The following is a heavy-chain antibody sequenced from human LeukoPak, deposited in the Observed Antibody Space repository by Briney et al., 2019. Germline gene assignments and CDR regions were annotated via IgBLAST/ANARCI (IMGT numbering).Heavy chain of an antibody. Sequence: GGSLRLSCAASGFTFSSYGMHWVRQAPGKGLEWVAFIRYDGSNKYYADSVKGRFTISRDNSKNTLYLQMDSLRAEDTAVYYCAKDLRHYDSSGYSVVALDYWGQGTLVTVSS. J-gene: IGHJ4*02. V-gene: IGHV3-30*02. CDR1: GFTFSSYG. D-gene: IGHD3-22*01. CDR2: IRYDGSNK. CDR3: AKDLRHYDSSGYSVVALDY.